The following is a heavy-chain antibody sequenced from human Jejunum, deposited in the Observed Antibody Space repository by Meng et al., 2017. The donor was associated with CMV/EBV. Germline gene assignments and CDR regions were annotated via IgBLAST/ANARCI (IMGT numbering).Heavy chain of an antibody. CDR2: IYFTGTT. CDR1: GASTSPHF. V-gene: IGHV4-59*11. Sequence: ACFVSGASTSPHFWSWIRLSPGRGLEWIGYIYFTGTTSYNPSLKSRVAISIDTSKNQFSLKMTSVTAADTAVYYCARGGSWFDPWGQGTLVTVSS. J-gene: IGHJ5*02. CDR3: ARGGSWFDP.